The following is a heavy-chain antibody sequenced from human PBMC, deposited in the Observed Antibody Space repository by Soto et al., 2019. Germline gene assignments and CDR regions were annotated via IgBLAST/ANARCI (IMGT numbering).Heavy chain of an antibody. CDR2: IYYSGST. D-gene: IGHD1-1*01. CDR1: GGSISSSSYY. V-gene: IGHV4-39*01. Sequence: SETLSLTCPVSGGSISSSSYYWGWIRQPPGKGLEWIGSIYYSGSTYYNPSLKSRVTISVDTSKNQFSLKLSSVTAADTAVYYCARLKNHDDAFDIWGQGTMVTVSS. J-gene: IGHJ3*02. CDR3: ARLKNHDDAFDI.